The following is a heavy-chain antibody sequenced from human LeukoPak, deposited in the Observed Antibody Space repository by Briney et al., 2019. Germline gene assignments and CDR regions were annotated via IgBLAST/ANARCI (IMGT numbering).Heavy chain of an antibody. J-gene: IGHJ5*02. CDR3: ARKTIAGGYNWFDP. Sequence: ASVKVSCKASGYTFTNYGISWVRQAPGQGLEWMGWISTYNANTNYAQKLQGRVTMTTDTSTSTAYMELRSLRSDDTAVYYCARKTIAGGYNWFDPWGQGTLVTVSS. D-gene: IGHD6-13*01. V-gene: IGHV1-18*01. CDR1: GYTFTNYG. CDR2: ISTYNANT.